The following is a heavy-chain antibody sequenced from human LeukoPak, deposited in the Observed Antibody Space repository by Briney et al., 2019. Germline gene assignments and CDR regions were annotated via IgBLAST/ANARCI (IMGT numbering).Heavy chain of an antibody. CDR1: GYTFTTYD. V-gene: IGHV1-8*01. D-gene: IGHD3-3*01. J-gene: IGHJ4*02. CDR3: TRGLWRKVDY. CDR2: MNPNSGNT. Sequence: ASVKVSCKASGYTFTTYDINWVRQATGQGLEWMGWMNPNSGNTGYAQKFQGRVTMTRNTSISTAYMELSSLRPEDTAVYYCTRGLWRKVDYWGQGTLVTVSS.